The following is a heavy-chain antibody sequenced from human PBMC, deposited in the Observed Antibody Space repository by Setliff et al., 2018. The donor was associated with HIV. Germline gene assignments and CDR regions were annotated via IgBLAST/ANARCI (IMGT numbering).Heavy chain of an antibody. V-gene: IGHV4-34*01. CDR1: GGSFSANY. CDR2: INHSGST. CDR3: ARRARFCTSATCYRHFDF. D-gene: IGHD2-2*01. Sequence: PSETLSLTCAVYGGSFSANYWSWIRQVPGKGLKWIGEINHSGSTNYNPSLQRRVIMSVDTSAKQFYLKVNSVTAADTSVYFCARRARFCTSATCYRHFDFWGEGTLVTVSS. J-gene: IGHJ4*02.